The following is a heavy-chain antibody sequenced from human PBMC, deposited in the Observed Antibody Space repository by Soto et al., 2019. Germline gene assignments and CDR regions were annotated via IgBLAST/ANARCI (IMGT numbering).Heavy chain of an antibody. CDR3: ARGGGSYDDWLDD. CDR1: GDTFINYA. V-gene: IGHV1-69*01. D-gene: IGHD1-26*01. J-gene: IGHJ4*01. CDR2: IIPICGTT. Sequence: QVQLVQSGAEVRKPGSSVKVSCKASGDTFINYAISWVRQAPGQGLEWMGGIIPICGTTDYAQKFQARVTITADESTSTAYRELSSLRSEDTAVYYRARGGGSYDDWLDDWGHGTMGTVSP.